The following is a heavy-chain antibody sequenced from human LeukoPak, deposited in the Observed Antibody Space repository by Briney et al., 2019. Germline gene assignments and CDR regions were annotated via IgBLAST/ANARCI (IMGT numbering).Heavy chain of an antibody. J-gene: IGHJ1*01. CDR2: IYSGGST. CDR1: GFTVSGNY. V-gene: IGHV3-66*01. Sequence: GGSLRLSCAASGFTVSGNYMSWVRQAPGKGLEWVSVIYSGGSTYYADSVKGRFTISRDNSKNTLYLQMNSLRAEDTAVYYCARAGDSSGYWIFQHWGQGTLVTVSS. D-gene: IGHD3-22*01. CDR3: ARAGDSSGYWIFQH.